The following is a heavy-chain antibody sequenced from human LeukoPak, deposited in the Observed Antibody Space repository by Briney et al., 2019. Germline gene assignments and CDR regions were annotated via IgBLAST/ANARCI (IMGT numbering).Heavy chain of an antibody. Sequence: SETLSLTCAVYGGSFSGYYWSWIRQPPGKGLEWIGEINHSGSTNYNPSLKSRVTISVDTSKNQFSLKLSSVTAADTAVYYCAIGYSSGRYFAHFDYWGQGTLVTVSS. J-gene: IGHJ4*02. CDR2: INHSGST. CDR1: GGSFSGYY. V-gene: IGHV4-34*01. D-gene: IGHD6-19*01. CDR3: AIGYSSGRYFAHFDY.